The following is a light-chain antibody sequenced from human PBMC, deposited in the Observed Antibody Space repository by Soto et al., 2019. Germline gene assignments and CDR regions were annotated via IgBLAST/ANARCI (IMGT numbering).Light chain of an antibody. CDR3: SSYTSSSTPYV. CDR2: EVS. Sequence: QSALTQPASVSGSPGQSITISCTGTSSDVGGYNYASWYPQHPGKAPKLMIYEVSNRPSGVSNRVSGSQSGNTASLTISGLQAEDEADYYCSSYTSSSTPYVFGTGTKVTVL. CDR1: SSDVGGYNY. V-gene: IGLV2-14*01. J-gene: IGLJ1*01.